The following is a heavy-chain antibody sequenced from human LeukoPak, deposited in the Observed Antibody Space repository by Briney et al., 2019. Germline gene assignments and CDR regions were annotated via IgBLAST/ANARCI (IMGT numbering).Heavy chain of an antibody. CDR3: VGGERDGA. J-gene: IGHJ5*02. CDR1: GGSISSSSYY. Sequence: SETLSLTCTVSGGSISSSSYYWGWIRQPPGKGLEWIGSIYYSGSTYYNPSLKSRVTISVDTSKNQFSLKLSSVTAADTAVYYCVGGERDGAWGQGTLVTVSS. V-gene: IGHV4-39*07. CDR2: IYYSGST. D-gene: IGHD3-16*01.